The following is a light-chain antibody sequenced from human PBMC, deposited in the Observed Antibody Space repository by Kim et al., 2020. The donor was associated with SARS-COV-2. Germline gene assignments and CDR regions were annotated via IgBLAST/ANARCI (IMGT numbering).Light chain of an antibody. V-gene: IGLV1-44*01. CDR1: SSNIGSNP. J-gene: IGLJ3*02. CDR2: TNN. CDR3: ATWDDSLNGWV. Sequence: QRVTISCPGGSSNIGSNPVSWYQQLPATAPKLLIYTNNQRPSGVPDRFSGSKSGTLASLAISGLQSADEADYYCATWDDSLNGWVFGGGTQLTVL.